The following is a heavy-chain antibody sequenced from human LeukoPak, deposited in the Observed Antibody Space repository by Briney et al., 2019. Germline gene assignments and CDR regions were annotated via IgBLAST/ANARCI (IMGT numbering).Heavy chain of an antibody. Sequence: ASVKVSCKASGGTFSSYAISWVRQAPGQGLEWMGWINPNSGGTNYAQKFQGRATMTRDTSISTAYMELSRLRSDDTAVYYCARDYLAARGVFDYWGQGTLVTVSS. CDR3: ARDYLAARGVFDY. CDR1: GGTFSSYA. D-gene: IGHD6-6*01. V-gene: IGHV1-2*02. J-gene: IGHJ4*02. CDR2: INPNSGGT.